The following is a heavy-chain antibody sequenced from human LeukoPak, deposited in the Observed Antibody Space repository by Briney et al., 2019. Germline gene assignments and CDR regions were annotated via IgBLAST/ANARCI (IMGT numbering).Heavy chain of an antibody. CDR2: ISSSGSTI. CDR1: GFTFSSYE. Sequence: PGGSLRLSCAASGFTFSSYEMNWVRQAPGKGLEWVSYISSSGSTIYYADSVKGQFTISRDNAKNSLYLQMNSLRAEDTAVYYCARPNPYCGGDCYFDYWGQGTLVTVSS. J-gene: IGHJ4*02. CDR3: ARPNPYCGGDCYFDY. V-gene: IGHV3-48*03. D-gene: IGHD2-21*02.